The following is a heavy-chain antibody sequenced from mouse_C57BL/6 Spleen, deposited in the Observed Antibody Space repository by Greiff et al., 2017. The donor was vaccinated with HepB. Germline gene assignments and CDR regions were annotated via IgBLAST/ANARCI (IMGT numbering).Heavy chain of an antibody. CDR3: ATPMVTHAWYFDV. CDR2: IWRGGST. CDR1: GFSLTSYG. J-gene: IGHJ1*03. V-gene: IGHV2-5*01. Sequence: QVQLKESGPGLVQPSQSLSITCTVSGFSLTSYGVHWVRQSPGKGLEWLGVIWRGGSTDYNAAFMSRLSITKDNSKSQVFFKMTSLQADDTAIYYCATPMVTHAWYFDVWGTGTTVTVSS. D-gene: IGHD2-2*01.